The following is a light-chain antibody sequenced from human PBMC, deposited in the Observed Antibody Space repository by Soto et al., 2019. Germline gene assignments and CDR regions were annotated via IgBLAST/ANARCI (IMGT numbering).Light chain of an antibody. CDR1: QSFSSSY. V-gene: IGKV3-20*01. CDR3: QQYGSSPPIT. J-gene: IGKJ5*01. CDR2: GAS. Sequence: ELVLTQSPGTLSLSPGERATLSCRASQSFSSSYLAWYQQKPGQAPRLLIYGASSRATGIPDRFSGSGSGTDFTLTISRLEPEDFAVYYCQQYGSSPPITFGQGTRLEIK.